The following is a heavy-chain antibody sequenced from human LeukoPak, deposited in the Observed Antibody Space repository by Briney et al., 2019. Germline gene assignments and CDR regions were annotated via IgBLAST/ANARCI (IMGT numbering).Heavy chain of an antibody. D-gene: IGHD6-13*01. CDR2: IYTSGST. V-gene: IGHV4-61*02. CDR3: AAAGGASYYYYGMDV. CDR1: GGSISSGSYY. Sequence: SQTLSLTCTVSGGSISSGSYYWSWIRQPAGKGLGWIGRIYTSGSTNYNPSLKSRVTISVDTSKNQFSLKLGSVTAADTAVYYCAAAGGASYYYYGMDVWGQGTTVTVSS. J-gene: IGHJ6*02.